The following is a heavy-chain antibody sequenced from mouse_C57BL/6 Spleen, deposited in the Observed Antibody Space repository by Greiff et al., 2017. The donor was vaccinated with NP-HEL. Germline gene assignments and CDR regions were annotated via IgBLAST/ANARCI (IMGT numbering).Heavy chain of an antibody. CDR1: GYTFTSYW. V-gene: IGHV1-50*01. J-gene: IGHJ3*01. CDR3: ARRRLRDYDWFAY. CDR2: IDPSDSYT. D-gene: IGHD2-4*01. Sequence: QVQLQQPGAELVKPGASVKLSCKASGYTFTSYWMQWVKQRPGQGLEWIGEIDPSDSYTNYNQKFKGKATLTVDTSSSTAYMQLSSLTSEDSAVYYCARRRLRDYDWFAYWGQGTLVTVSA.